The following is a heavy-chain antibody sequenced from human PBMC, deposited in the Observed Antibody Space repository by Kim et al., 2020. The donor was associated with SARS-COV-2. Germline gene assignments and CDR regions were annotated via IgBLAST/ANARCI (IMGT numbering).Heavy chain of an antibody. D-gene: IGHD6-13*01. V-gene: IGHV4-59*09. J-gene: IGHJ5*02. CDR3: ARGSWMAAAAALWP. Sequence: NPSLKSRVTISVDTSKNQFSLKLSSVTAADTAVYYCARGSWMAAAAALWPWGQGTLVTVSS.